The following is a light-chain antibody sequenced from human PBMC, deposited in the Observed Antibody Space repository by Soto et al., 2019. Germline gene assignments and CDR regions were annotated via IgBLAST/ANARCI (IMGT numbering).Light chain of an antibody. CDR2: DGS. Sequence: AIQLTQSPSSLSASVGDRVTITCRASQAISNYLAWYQQKPGKTPQLLIYDGSSLESGVPSRFSGSGSGTDFTLSISSLQPEDFATYYCQQFNSYPLTFGQGTRLEIK. J-gene: IGKJ5*01. CDR1: QAISNY. CDR3: QQFNSYPLT. V-gene: IGKV1-13*02.